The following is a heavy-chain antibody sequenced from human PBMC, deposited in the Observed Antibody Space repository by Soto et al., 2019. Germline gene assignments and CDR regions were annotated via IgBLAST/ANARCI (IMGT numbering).Heavy chain of an antibody. CDR3: AKEATNINNFHY. D-gene: IGHD5-12*01. CDR1: GFTFDNYE. CDR2: ISSVGSTI. Sequence: EVQLVESGGGLVQPGGSLRLSCAASGFTFDNYEMNWVRQAPGKGLEWVSYISSVGSTIYYADSVKGRFTISRDNAKNSLFLQMNSLRAEDTAVYYCAKEATNINNFHYWGQGTLFTVSS. V-gene: IGHV3-48*03. J-gene: IGHJ4*02.